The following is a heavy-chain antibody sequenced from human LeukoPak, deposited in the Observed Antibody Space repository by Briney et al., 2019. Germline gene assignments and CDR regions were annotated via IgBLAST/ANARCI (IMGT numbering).Heavy chain of an antibody. CDR1: GSTFSSDW. CDR3: ARAKRPVAAGQFDY. J-gene: IGHJ4*02. CDR2: IKQDGSEK. D-gene: IGHD6-13*01. Sequence: GGSLRLSCAASGSTFSSDWMSWVRQAPGKGLEWVANIKQDGSEKNYVDSVKGRFTISRDNAKNSLYLQMNSLRADDTAVYYCARAKRPVAAGQFDYWGQGTPVTVSS. V-gene: IGHV3-7*04.